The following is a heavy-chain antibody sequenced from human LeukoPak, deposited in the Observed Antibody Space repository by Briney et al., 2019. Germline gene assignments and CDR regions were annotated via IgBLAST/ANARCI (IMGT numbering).Heavy chain of an antibody. CDR1: GGSISSSSYY. CDR2: ISGSGGST. V-gene: IGHV3-23*01. D-gene: IGHD3-10*01. CDR3: AKSPTMVRSYYFDY. Sequence: PSETLSLTCTVSGGSISSSSYYWGWIRQPPGKVLEWVSAISGSGGSTYYADSVKGRFTISRDNSKNTLYLQMNSLRAEDTAVYYCAKSPTMVRSYYFDYWGQGTLVTVSS. J-gene: IGHJ4*02.